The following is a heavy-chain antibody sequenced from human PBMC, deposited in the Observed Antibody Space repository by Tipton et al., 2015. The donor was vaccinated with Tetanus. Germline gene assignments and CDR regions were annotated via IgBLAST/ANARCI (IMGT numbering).Heavy chain of an antibody. V-gene: IGHV4-39*01. Sequence: TLSLTCTVSGGSISGRSSYWGWIRQPPGKGLEWIATFYYGGSTYYNPSLRSRVTISVDTSKNQFSLQLSSMTAADTAVYYCARHEGLVGIYFHYWGQGTLVTVSS. CDR3: ARHEGLVGIYFHY. D-gene: IGHD1-26*01. CDR1: GGSISGRSSY. J-gene: IGHJ4*02. CDR2: FYYGGST.